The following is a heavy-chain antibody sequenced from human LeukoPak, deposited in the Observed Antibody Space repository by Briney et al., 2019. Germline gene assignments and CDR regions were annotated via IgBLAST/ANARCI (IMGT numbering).Heavy chain of an antibody. CDR3: AKDYGPKQLVFFDS. V-gene: IGHV3-23*01. J-gene: IGHJ4*02. D-gene: IGHD6-13*01. CDR2: ISENGGTT. CDR1: GFTFSSYA. Sequence: GGSLRLSCAASGFTFSSYALSWVRQAPGKGLEWVTGISENGGTTFYADSVKGRFTITRDNSKNTLYVQMNSLRGEDTAVYYCAKDYGPKQLVFFDSWGQGTLVTVSS.